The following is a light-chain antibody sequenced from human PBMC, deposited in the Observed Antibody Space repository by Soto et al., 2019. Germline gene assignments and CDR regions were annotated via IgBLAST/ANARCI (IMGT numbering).Light chain of an antibody. CDR3: SSYTSSSIYV. J-gene: IGLJ1*01. V-gene: IGLV2-14*01. Sequence: QSALTQPASVSGSPGQSITISCTGTSSDVGAYNYVSWYQQHPGKAPKLMIYDFGTRPSGVSDRFSGSKSGNTASLTISGLQAADEADYYCSSYTSSSIYVFGVGTKLTVL. CDR2: DFG. CDR1: SSDVGAYNY.